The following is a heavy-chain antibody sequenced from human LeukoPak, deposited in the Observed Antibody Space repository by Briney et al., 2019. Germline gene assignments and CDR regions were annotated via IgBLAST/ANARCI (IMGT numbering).Heavy chain of an antibody. CDR3: AREDITMVRGAITP. CDR1: GYTFTSYD. J-gene: IGHJ5*02. CDR2: MNPNSGNT. V-gene: IGHV1-8*01. D-gene: IGHD3-10*01. Sequence: ASVKVSCKASGYTFTSYDINWVRQTTGQGLEWMGWMNPNSGNTGYAQKFQGRVTMTRNTSISTAYMELSSLRSEDTAVYYCAREDITMVRGAITPWGQGTLVTVSS.